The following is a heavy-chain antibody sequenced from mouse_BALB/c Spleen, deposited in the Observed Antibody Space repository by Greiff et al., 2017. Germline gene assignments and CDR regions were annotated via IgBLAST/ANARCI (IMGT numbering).Heavy chain of an antibody. Sequence: EVKVVESGGGLVQPGGSRKLSCAASGFTFSSFGMHWVRQAPEKGLEWVAYISSGSSTIYYADTVKGRFTISRDNPKNTLFLQMTSLRSEDTAMYYCARLGERYFDVWGAGTTVTVSS. CDR1: GFTFSSFG. V-gene: IGHV5-17*02. CDR3: ARLGERYFDV. J-gene: IGHJ1*01. CDR2: ISSGSSTI.